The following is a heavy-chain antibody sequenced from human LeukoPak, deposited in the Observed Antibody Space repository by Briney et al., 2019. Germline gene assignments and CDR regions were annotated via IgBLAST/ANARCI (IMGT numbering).Heavy chain of an antibody. CDR1: GYTFTGYY. Sequence: ASVKVSCTASGYTFTGYYMHWVRQAPGQGLEWMGWISAYDGNTHFEEKFQGRVTLTTDSSTSTAYMELRSLRSDDTAVYYCARDSGSYSVADYWGQGTLVTVSS. D-gene: IGHD1-26*01. V-gene: IGHV1-18*04. CDR2: ISAYDGNT. CDR3: ARDSGSYSVADY. J-gene: IGHJ4*02.